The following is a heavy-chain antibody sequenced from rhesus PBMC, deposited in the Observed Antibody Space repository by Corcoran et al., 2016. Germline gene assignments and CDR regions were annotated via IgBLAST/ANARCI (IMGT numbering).Heavy chain of an antibody. D-gene: IGHD2-27*01. CDR3: TRDIVVVFTAIQFDY. J-gene: IGHJ4*01. CDR2: LSCASSTK. V-gene: IGHV3-136*01. CDR1: GFTFSSYD. Sequence: EVQLVESGGGLVQPGGSLRLSCAASGFTFSSYDMSWVRQAPGKGLGWVSYLSCASSTKSCADSVKGRCTNSGDNANNSLSLQMNSLRAEDTAVYYCTRDIVVVFTAIQFDYWGQGVLVTVSS.